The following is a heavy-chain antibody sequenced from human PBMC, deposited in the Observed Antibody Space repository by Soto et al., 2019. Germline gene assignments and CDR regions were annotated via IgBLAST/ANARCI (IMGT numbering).Heavy chain of an antibody. V-gene: IGHV3-33*01. Sequence: GGSLRLSCAASGFTFSRYGMHWVRQAPGKGLEWVAIIGYDGNNKYYADSVKGRFTISRDNSKNTLYLQMNSLGAADTAVYYCARDSGDCSTTSCYDHWGQGTLVTVSS. CDR2: IGYDGNNK. CDR3: ARDSGDCSTTSCYDH. J-gene: IGHJ4*02. CDR1: GFTFSRYG. D-gene: IGHD2-2*01.